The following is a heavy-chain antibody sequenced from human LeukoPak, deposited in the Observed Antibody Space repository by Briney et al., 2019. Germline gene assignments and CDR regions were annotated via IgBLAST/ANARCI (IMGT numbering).Heavy chain of an antibody. J-gene: IGHJ2*01. CDR1: GGSLNDYY. V-gene: IGHV4-34*01. CDR2: INHSRST. CDR3: ARDIAAAGPWYFDL. D-gene: IGHD6-13*01. Sequence: SETLSLTCAVYGGSLNDYYWSWIRQPPGKGLEWIGEINHSRSTNYNPSLKSRVTISVDTSKNQFSLRLSSVTAADTAVYYCARDIAAAGPWYFDLWGRGTRVAVSS.